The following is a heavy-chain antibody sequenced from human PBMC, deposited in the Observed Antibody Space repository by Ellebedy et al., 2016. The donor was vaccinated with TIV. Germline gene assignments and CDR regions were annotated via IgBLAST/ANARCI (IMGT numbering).Heavy chain of an antibody. CDR3: ARVTTLATGTGYYFDY. Sequence: PGGSLRLSCAASGFTFDDYGMSWVRQAPGKGLEWVSGINWNGGSTGYADSVKGRFTISRDNAKNSLYLQMNSLRAEDTAVYYCARVTTLATGTGYYFDYWGQGTLVTVSS. CDR2: INWNGGST. J-gene: IGHJ4*02. D-gene: IGHD4-17*01. V-gene: IGHV3-20*04. CDR1: GFTFDDYG.